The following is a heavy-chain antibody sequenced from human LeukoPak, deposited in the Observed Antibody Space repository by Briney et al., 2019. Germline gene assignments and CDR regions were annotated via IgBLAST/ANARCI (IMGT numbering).Heavy chain of an antibody. CDR3: AKWLSSSWAPFDY. J-gene: IGHJ4*02. V-gene: IGHV3-23*01. Sequence: PGGSLRLSCAASGFTFSSYAMSWVRQAPGRGLEWVSAIDGPGGTTYYADSVKGRFTISRDNYKNTLYLQMNSLRAEDTAVYYCAKWLSSSWAPFDYWGQGTLVTVSS. CDR2: IDGPGGTT. D-gene: IGHD6-13*01. CDR1: GFTFSSYA.